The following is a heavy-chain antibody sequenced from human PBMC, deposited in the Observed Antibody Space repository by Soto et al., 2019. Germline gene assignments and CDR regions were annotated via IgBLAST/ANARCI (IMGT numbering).Heavy chain of an antibody. Sequence: SETLSLTCTVSGGTISSSSYYWGWIRQPPGKGLEWIGSIYYSGSTYYNPSLKSRVTISVDTSKNQFSLKLSSVTAADTAVYYCARGGPFGELLDWFDPWGQGTLVTVSS. D-gene: IGHD3-10*01. CDR3: ARGGPFGELLDWFDP. CDR2: IYYSGST. J-gene: IGHJ5*02. V-gene: IGHV4-39*01. CDR1: GGTISSSSYY.